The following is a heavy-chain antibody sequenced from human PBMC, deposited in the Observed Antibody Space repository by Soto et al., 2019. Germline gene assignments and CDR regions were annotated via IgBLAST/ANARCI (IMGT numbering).Heavy chain of an antibody. CDR2: ISGNGDTT. Sequence: PGGSLRLSCEASGFSYSRYAMSWVLQAPGKGLEWVSGISGNGDTTYYADSVKGRFTISRDNSKNTVYLQMNSLRAEDAGIFYCAKGRGEGYCTGGSCSFDNWGQGTLVTVSS. V-gene: IGHV3-23*01. D-gene: IGHD2-15*01. J-gene: IGHJ4*02. CDR3: AKGRGEGYCTGGSCSFDN. CDR1: GFSYSRYA.